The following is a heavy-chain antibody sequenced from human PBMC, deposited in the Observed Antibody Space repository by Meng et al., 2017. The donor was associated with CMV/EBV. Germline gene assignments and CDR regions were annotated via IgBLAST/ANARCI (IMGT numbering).Heavy chain of an antibody. CDR1: GYTFTSYY. Sequence: QVQLVQSGAGVTKPXASVKVSCKASGYTFTSYYMHWVRQAPGQGLEWMGIINPSGGSTSYAQKFQGRVTMTRDTSTSTVYMELSSLRSEDTAVYYCARDPGIAVADDRFDSWGQGTLVTVSS. J-gene: IGHJ5*01. CDR3: ARDPGIAVADDRFDS. D-gene: IGHD6-19*01. V-gene: IGHV1-46*01. CDR2: INPSGGST.